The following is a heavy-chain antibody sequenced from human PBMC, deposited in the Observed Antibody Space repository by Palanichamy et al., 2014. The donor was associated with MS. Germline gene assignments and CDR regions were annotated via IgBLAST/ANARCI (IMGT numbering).Heavy chain of an antibody. D-gene: IGHD2-2*01. V-gene: IGHV3-74*01. J-gene: IGHJ4*02. CDR2: ISHDGNSV. Sequence: EVQLVESGGGLVQPGGSLRLSCAASGFTFNIYWMYWVRQAPGKGLMWVSYISHDGNSVTYADSVKGRFTISRDNTRNTLYLQMDGLRAEDTAVYYCAIYCGSASCYTSAGNYWGQGALVTVSS. CDR3: AIYCGSASCYTSAGNY. CDR1: GFTFNIYW.